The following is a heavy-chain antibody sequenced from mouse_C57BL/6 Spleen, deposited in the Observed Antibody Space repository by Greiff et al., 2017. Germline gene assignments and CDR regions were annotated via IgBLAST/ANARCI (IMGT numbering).Heavy chain of an antibody. D-gene: IGHD1-1*01. CDR3: ARDYYGSSWFAY. CDR1: GFTFSDYG. CDR2: ISSGSSTI. J-gene: IGHJ3*01. Sequence: EVKLMESGGGLVKPGGSLKLSCAASGFTFSDYGMHWVRQAPEKGLEWVAYISSGSSTIYYADTVKGRFTISRDNAKNTLFLQMTGLRSEDTAMYYCARDYYGSSWFAYWGQGTLVTVSA. V-gene: IGHV5-17*01.